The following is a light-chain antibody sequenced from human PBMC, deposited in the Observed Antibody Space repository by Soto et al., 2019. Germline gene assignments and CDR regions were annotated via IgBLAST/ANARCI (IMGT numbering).Light chain of an antibody. CDR1: SSDVGGYNY. J-gene: IGLJ1*01. Sequence: QSALTQPASVSGSPGQSITISCPGTSSDVGGYNYVSWYQQHPGKAPKLMIYEVRNRPSGVSNRFSGSKSGNTASLSISGLQAEDEAEYYCSSYTSSSTPNVFGTGTQLTVL. CDR3: SSYTSSSTPNV. V-gene: IGLV2-14*01. CDR2: EVR.